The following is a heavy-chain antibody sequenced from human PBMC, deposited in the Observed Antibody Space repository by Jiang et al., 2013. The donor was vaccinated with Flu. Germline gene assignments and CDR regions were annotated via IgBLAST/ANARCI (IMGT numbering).Heavy chain of an antibody. V-gene: IGHV3-23*01. J-gene: IGHJ4*02. CDR1: GFTFGSFA. CDR3: ARMDSSGYYYGRPGRN. CDR2: ISGGGGST. Sequence: QLLEVWGRAWYXPGGSLRLSCAASGFTFGSFALSWVRQAPGKGLEWVSAISGGGGSTYYADSVRGRFTISRDNSKNTLYLQMISLRAEDTAVYYCARMDSSGYYYGRPGRNWGQGSLVTVSS. D-gene: IGHD3-22*01.